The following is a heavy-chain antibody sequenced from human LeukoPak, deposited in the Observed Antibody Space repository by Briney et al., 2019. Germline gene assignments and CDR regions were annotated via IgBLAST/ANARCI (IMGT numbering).Heavy chain of an antibody. D-gene: IGHD3-16*01. Sequence: GGSLRLSCAASGFTFDDYGMHWVRQAPGKGLEWVSLIRGDGTSTYYADSVKGRFTVSRDSSRNSLHLQMNSLTTEDTAFYYCAKGGGDNFLYYFDYWGQGILVTVSS. CDR1: GFTFDDYG. CDR2: IRGDGTST. CDR3: AKGGGDNFLYYFDY. J-gene: IGHJ4*02. V-gene: IGHV3-43*02.